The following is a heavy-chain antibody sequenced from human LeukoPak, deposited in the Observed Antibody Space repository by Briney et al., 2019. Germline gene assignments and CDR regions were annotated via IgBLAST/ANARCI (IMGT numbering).Heavy chain of an antibody. Sequence: PGGSLRLSCAAFGFTFSSYGMHWVRQAPGKGLEWVAVIWYDGSNKYYADSVKGRFTISRDNSKNTLYLQMNSLRAEDTAVYYCARDRRYSGAAAASDYWGQGTLVTVSS. CDR2: IWYDGSNK. V-gene: IGHV3-33*01. J-gene: IGHJ4*02. CDR3: ARDRRYSGAAAASDY. D-gene: IGHD6-13*01. CDR1: GFTFSSYG.